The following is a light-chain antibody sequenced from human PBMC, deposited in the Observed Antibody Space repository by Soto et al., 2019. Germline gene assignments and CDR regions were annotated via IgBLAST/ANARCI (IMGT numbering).Light chain of an antibody. CDR3: QQYGDWPPDT. CDR1: QSVSRN. V-gene: IGKV3-15*01. CDR2: DAS. J-gene: IGKJ2*01. Sequence: EIVMTQSPATLSVSPGERATLSCRASQSVSRNLAWYQQKPGQPPRLLIYDASTRATGVPARFGGSGSGTEFTLTISGLQSEDFEVYYCQQYGDWPPDTFGQGTKVEI.